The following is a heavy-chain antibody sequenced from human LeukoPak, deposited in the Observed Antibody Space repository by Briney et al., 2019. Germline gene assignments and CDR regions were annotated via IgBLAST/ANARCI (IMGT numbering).Heavy chain of an antibody. D-gene: IGHD1-26*01. CDR3: ARTYSGSYYFVY. CDR2: FDPEDGET. J-gene: IGHJ4*02. Sequence: ASVKVSCKVSGYTLTELSMHWVRQAPGKGLEWMGGFDPEDGETIYAQKFQGWVTMTRDTSISTAYMELSRLRSDDTVVYYCARTYSGSYYFVYWGQRTLVTVSS. CDR1: GYTLTELS. V-gene: IGHV1-24*01.